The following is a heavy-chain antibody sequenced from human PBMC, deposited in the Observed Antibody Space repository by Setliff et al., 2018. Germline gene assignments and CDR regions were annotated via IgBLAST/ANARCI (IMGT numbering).Heavy chain of an antibody. Sequence: SETLSLTCVVDGGSFIEDYYIWIRQPPGKGLEWIGEINHSGKTNYNPSLKSRVSISIDPSKKRFSLNLNSVTAADTAVYYCATAPGKLAMPASGAIDHWGEGTLVTVS. CDR3: ATAPGKLAMPASGAIDH. CDR1: GGSFIEDY. D-gene: IGHD1-26*01. V-gene: IGHV4-34*01. CDR2: INHSGKT. J-gene: IGHJ4*02.